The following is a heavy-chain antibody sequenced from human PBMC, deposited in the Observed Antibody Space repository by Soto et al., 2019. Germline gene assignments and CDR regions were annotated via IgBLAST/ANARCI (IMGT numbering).Heavy chain of an antibody. CDR1: GGSISSGGYS. J-gene: IGHJ4*02. V-gene: IGHV4-30-2*01. Sequence: SETLSLTCAVSGGSISSGGYSWSWIRQPPGKGLEWIGYIYHSGSMYYNPSLKSRVTISVDRSKNQFSLKLSSVTAADTAVYYCASVPDYWGQGTLVTVSS. CDR2: IYHSGSM. CDR3: ASVPDY.